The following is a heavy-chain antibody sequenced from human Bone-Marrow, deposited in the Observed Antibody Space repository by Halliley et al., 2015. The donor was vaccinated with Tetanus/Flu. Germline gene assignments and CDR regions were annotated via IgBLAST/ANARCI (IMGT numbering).Heavy chain of an antibody. D-gene: IGHD3-22*01. CDR2: IYSTGKT. V-gene: IGHV3-66*01. J-gene: IGHJ4*02. CDR3: ASSGYYDSSFDY. Sequence: LGWVSIIYSTGKTYYADSVKGRFAISRDNSKNTLYLQMNRLRAEDTAVYYCASSGYYDSSFDYWGQGTLVSVSS.